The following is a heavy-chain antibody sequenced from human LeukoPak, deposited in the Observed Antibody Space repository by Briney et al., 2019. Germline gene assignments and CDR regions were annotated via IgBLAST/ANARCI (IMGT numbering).Heavy chain of an antibody. CDR1: GFTVSSKY. CDR3: ASRMTAIDY. V-gene: IGHV3-66*01. CDR2: IYSGGST. J-gene: IGHJ4*02. Sequence: GGSLRLSRTASGFTVSSKYMSGVRQAPGKGLEWVSVIYSGGSTYYADSVKGRFTISRDNSKNTLYLQMNSLRAEDTAVYYCASRMTAIDYWGQGTLVTVSS. D-gene: IGHD2-21*02.